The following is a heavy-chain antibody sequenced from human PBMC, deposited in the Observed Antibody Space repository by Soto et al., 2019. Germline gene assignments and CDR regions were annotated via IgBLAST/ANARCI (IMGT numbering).Heavy chain of an antibody. J-gene: IGHJ5*02. D-gene: IGHD3-22*01. Sequence: PSETLSLTCTVSGGSISSGSYYWGWIRQPPGKGLEWIGSIYYSGSTYYNPSLKSRVTISVDTSKNQFSLKLSSVTAADTAVYYCARLITMIVVVITSPMGWFDPWGQGTLVTVSS. CDR3: ARLITMIVVVITSPMGWFDP. CDR1: GGSISSGSYY. CDR2: IYYSGST. V-gene: IGHV4-39*01.